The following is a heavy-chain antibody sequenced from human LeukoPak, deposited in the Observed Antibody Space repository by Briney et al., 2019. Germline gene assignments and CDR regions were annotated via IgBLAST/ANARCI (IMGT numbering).Heavy chain of an antibody. CDR3: ARGYCSGGSCYLGYFDY. Sequence: ASVKVSCKASGYTFTSYAMNWVRQAPGQGLEWMGWINTNTGNPTYAQGFTGRFVFSLDTSVSTAYLQISSLKAEDTAVYYCARGYCSGGSCYLGYFDYWGRGTLVTVSS. J-gene: IGHJ4*02. D-gene: IGHD2-15*01. CDR2: INTNTGNP. V-gene: IGHV7-4-1*02. CDR1: GYTFTSYA.